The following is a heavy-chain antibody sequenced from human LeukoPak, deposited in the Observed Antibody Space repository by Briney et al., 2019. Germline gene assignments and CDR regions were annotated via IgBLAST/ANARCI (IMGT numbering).Heavy chain of an antibody. Sequence: GGSLRLSCAASGFTFSSYGMHWVRQAPGKGLECVAVIWYDGSNKYYADSVKGRFTISRDNSKNTLYLQMNSLRAEDTAVYYCARGRGVLLWFGEGFDFDYWGQGTLVTVSS. D-gene: IGHD3-10*01. CDR3: ARGRGVLLWFGEGFDFDY. V-gene: IGHV3-33*01. J-gene: IGHJ4*02. CDR1: GFTFSSYG. CDR2: IWYDGSNK.